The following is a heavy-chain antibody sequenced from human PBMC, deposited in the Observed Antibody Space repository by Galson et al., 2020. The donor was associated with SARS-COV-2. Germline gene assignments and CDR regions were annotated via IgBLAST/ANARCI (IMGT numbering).Heavy chain of an antibody. CDR1: GGTINSDDYY. Sequence: SETLSLTCIVSGGTINSDDYYWSWNRQSPGKGLEWMGYIYHNGNAYYNPSLKSRLMISVDTSKNQFSLKLTSVSAADTAVYYCARDHCSGAACYFDNWGQGTLVTVSS. CDR2: IYHNGNA. CDR3: ARDHCSGAACYFDN. V-gene: IGHV4-30-4*08. J-gene: IGHJ4*02. D-gene: IGHD2-15*01.